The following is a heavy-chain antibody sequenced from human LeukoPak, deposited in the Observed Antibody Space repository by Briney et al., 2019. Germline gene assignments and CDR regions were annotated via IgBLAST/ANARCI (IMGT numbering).Heavy chain of an antibody. J-gene: IGHJ4*02. CDR2: IYYSGST. D-gene: IGHD6-6*01. V-gene: IGHV4-31*03. CDR1: GGSISSGGYY. Sequence: SQTLSLTCTVSGGSISSGGYYWSWIRQHPGKGLEGIGYIYYSGSTYYNPSLKSRVTISVDTSKNQFSLKLSSVTAADTAVYYCARGQLVGLYYFDYWGQGTLVTVSS. CDR3: ARGQLVGLYYFDY.